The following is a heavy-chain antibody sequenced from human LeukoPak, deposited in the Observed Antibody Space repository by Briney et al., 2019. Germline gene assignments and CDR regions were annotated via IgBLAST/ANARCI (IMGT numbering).Heavy chain of an antibody. CDR2: IIPIFGTA. CDR1: GGTISSYT. CDR3: GRAGDVDPNGFDP. D-gene: IGHD3-16*01. V-gene: IGHV1-69*06. J-gene: IGHJ5*02. Sequence: ASLKGSCKTSGGTISSYTISWVRQALGQRLEWMGGIIPIFGTATFAQKFQGRVTITADKSTSTAYMELSSLRSEDTAVYYCGRAGDVDPNGFDPWGQGTLVTVSS.